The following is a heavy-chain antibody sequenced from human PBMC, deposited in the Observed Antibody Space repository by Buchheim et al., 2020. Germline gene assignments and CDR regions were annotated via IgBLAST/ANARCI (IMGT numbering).Heavy chain of an antibody. J-gene: IGHJ6*02. CDR3: AKDPDFWSGYYLYYYYYGMDV. CDR2: ISGSGGST. Sequence: EVQLLESGGGLVQPGGSLRLSCAASGFTFSSYAMSWVRQAPGKGLEWVSAISGSGGSTYYADSVKGRFTISRDNSQNTLYLQMNSLRAEDTAVYYCAKDPDFWSGYYLYYYYYGMDVWGQGTT. CDR1: GFTFSSYA. V-gene: IGHV3-23*01. D-gene: IGHD3-3*01.